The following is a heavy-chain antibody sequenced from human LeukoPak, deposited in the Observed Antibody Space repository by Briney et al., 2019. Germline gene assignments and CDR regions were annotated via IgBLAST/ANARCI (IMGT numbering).Heavy chain of an antibody. J-gene: IGHJ1*01. Sequence: KPSETLSLTCAVYGGSFSGYYWSWIRQPPGKGLEWIGEINHSGSTNYNPSLKSRVTISVDTSKNQFSLKLSSVTAADTAVYYCARLNQITIFGVVHREYFQHWGQGTLVTVSS. CDR1: GGSFSGYY. CDR3: ARLNQITIFGVVHREYFQH. V-gene: IGHV4-34*01. CDR2: INHSGST. D-gene: IGHD3-3*01.